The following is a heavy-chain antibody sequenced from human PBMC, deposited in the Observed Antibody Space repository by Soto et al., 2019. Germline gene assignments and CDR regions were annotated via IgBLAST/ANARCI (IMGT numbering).Heavy chain of an antibody. CDR3: ARGEQRWIDY. D-gene: IGHD5-18*01. CDR1: GGTFSSYA. CDR2: IIPKFDTT. Sequence: QVQLVQSGAEVKKPGSSVKVSCKTSGGTFSSYAINWVRQAPGQGLEWMGGIIPKFDTTNYAQKFQGRVTITADESTSTAYMELSRLTYEDTAVYFCARGEQRWIDYWGKGTLVTVSS. J-gene: IGHJ4*02. V-gene: IGHV1-69*01.